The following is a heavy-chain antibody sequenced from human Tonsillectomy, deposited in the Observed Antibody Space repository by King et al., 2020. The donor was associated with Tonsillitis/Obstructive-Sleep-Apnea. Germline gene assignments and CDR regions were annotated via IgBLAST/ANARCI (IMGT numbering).Heavy chain of an antibody. Sequence: VQLQESGPGLVKPSETLSLTCTVSGGSISSYYWSWIRQPPGKGLEGIGYIYYSGSTNYNPSLKSRVTISVATSKNQFSLKLSSVTAADTAVYYCARRPRDSSGYYFDSWGQGTLVTVSS. CDR3: ARRPRDSSGYYFDS. V-gene: IGHV4-59*08. CDR1: GGSISSYY. CDR2: IYYSGST. J-gene: IGHJ4*02. D-gene: IGHD3-22*01.